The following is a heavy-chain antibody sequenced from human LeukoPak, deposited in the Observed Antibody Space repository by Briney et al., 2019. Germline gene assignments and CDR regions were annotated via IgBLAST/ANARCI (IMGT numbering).Heavy chain of an antibody. D-gene: IGHD6-19*01. CDR2: IYSGGST. CDR1: GFSVSTNY. V-gene: IGHV3-53*01. Sequence: GGSLRLSCAASGFSVSTNYMTWVRQAPGKGLEWVSVIYSGGSTYYPGSVKGRFTISRENAKNSLYLRMNSLRAGDTAVYYCARGPYSSGWYKGVDYFDYWGQGTLVIVSS. CDR3: ARGPYSSGWYKGVDYFDY. J-gene: IGHJ4*02.